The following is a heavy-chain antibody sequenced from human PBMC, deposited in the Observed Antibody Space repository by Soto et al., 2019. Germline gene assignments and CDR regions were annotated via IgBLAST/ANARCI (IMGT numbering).Heavy chain of an antibody. V-gene: IGHV1-2*04. D-gene: IGHD3-9*01. J-gene: IGHJ4*02. CDR3: ARGSAPSFYILTGYPDY. Sequence: ASVKVSCKASGYTFTGYYMHWVRQAPGQGLEWMGWINPNSGGTNYAQKFQGWVTMTRDTSISTAYMELSRLRSDDTAVYYCARGSAPSFYILTGYPDYWGQGTLVTVSS. CDR2: INPNSGGT. CDR1: GYTFTGYY.